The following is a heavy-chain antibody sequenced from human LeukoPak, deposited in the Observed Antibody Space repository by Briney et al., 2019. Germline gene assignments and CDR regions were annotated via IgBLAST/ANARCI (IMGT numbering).Heavy chain of an antibody. D-gene: IGHD3-16*02. J-gene: IGHJ4*02. Sequence: PGGSLRLSCAASGFTFSTYWMHWVWQAPGKGLLWVSRINSDGSSTSYADSVKGRFTISRDNAKNTLYLQMNSLRVEDTAVYYCARGFITFGGVIVDYWGQGTLVTVSS. V-gene: IGHV3-74*01. CDR2: INSDGSST. CDR3: ARGFITFGGVIVDY. CDR1: GFTFSTYW.